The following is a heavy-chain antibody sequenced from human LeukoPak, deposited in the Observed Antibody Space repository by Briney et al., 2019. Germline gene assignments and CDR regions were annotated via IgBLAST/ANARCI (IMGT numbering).Heavy chain of an antibody. J-gene: IGHJ3*02. CDR2: IYPYDSDT. V-gene: IGHV5-51*07. D-gene: IGHD1-7*01. CDR3: ARRRSGTGDAFDI. CDR1: GYSFNNLW. Sequence: GESLKISCKGSGYSFNNLWIGWVHQMPGKGLGWMGIIYPYDSDTRYGPSFQGQVTISADKSISTAYLQWSSLKASDTAMYYCARRRSGTGDAFDIWGQGTMVTVSS.